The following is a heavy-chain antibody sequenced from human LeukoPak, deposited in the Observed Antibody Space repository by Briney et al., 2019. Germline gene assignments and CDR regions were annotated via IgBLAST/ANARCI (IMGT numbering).Heavy chain of an antibody. J-gene: IGHJ3*02. CDR2: IYTSGST. CDR3: ARGGETRTRNAFDI. Sequence: SETLSLTCTVSGGSISSYYWSWIRQPAGKGLEWIGRIYTSGSTNYNPSPKSRVTMSVDTSKNQFSLKLSSVTAADTAVYYCARGGETRTRNAFDIWGQGTMVTVSS. V-gene: IGHV4-4*07. CDR1: GGSISSYY. D-gene: IGHD3-10*01.